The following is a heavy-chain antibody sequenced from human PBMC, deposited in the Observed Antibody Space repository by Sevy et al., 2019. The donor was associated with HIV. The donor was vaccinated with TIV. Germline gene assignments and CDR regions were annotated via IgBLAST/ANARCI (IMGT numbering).Heavy chain of an antibody. Sequence: GGSLRLSCAASGFTFSSYSMNWVRQAPGKGLEWVSYITSSSSTIYYADSVKGRFTISRDNVKNSLYLQMNSLRAEDTAVYYCARDFDYYDSSRYYYGAFDIWGQGTMVTVSS. V-gene: IGHV3-48*01. D-gene: IGHD3-22*01. J-gene: IGHJ3*02. CDR2: ITSSSSTI. CDR1: GFTFSSYS. CDR3: ARDFDYYDSSRYYYGAFDI.